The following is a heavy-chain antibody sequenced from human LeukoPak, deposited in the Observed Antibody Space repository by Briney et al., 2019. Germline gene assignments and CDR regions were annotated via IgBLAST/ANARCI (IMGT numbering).Heavy chain of an antibody. D-gene: IGHD3-3*01. Sequence: PSETLSLTCTVSGGSISSYYWSWIRQPPGKGLEWIGYIYYSGSTNYNPSLKSRVTISVDTSKSQFSLKLSSVTAADTAVYYCARDGAYDFWSGYHPGYFDYWGQGTLVTVSS. CDR1: GGSISSYY. CDR2: IYYSGST. CDR3: ARDGAYDFWSGYHPGYFDY. J-gene: IGHJ4*02. V-gene: IGHV4-59*01.